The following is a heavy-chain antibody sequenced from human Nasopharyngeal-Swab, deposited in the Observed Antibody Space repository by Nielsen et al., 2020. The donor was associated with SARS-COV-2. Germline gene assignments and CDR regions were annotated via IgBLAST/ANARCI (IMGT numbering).Heavy chain of an antibody. V-gene: IGHV4-31*02. CDR3: AREGYCSGGSCYSGRPYYYYYMDV. Sequence: WIRQPPGKGLEWIGYIYYSGSTYYNPSLKSRVTISVDTSKNQFSLKLSSVTAADTAVYYCAREGYCSGGSCYSGRPYYYYYMDVWGEGTTVTVSS. CDR2: IYYSGST. D-gene: IGHD2-15*01. J-gene: IGHJ6*03.